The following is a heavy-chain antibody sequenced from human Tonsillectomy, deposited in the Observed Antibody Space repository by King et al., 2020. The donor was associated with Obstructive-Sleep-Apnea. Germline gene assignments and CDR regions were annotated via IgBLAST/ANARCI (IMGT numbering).Heavy chain of an antibody. CDR3: ARDYCSGGSCYFAY. Sequence: VQLQESGPGLVKPSQTLSLTCTVSGGSISSGGYYWSWIRQHPGKGLGWIGYIYYSGSTYYNPSLKSRVTISVDTSKNQFSLKLSSVTAADTAVYYCARDYCSGGSCYFAYWGQGTLVTVSS. CDR2: IYYSGST. V-gene: IGHV4-31*03. CDR1: GGSISSGGYY. J-gene: IGHJ4*02. D-gene: IGHD2-15*01.